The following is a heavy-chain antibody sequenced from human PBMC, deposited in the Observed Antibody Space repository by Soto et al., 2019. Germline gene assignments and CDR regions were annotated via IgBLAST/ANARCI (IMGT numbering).Heavy chain of an antibody. J-gene: IGHJ6*02. V-gene: IGHV3-30*18. CDR3: AKDQRITGTTTGHYGMDV. CDR2: ISYDGSNK. CDR1: GFTFSSYG. Sequence: QVQLVESGGGVVQPGRSLRLSCAASGFTFSSYGMHWVRQAPGKGLEWVAVISYDGSNKYYADSVKGRFTISRDNSKNTLYLQMNSLRAEETAVYYCAKDQRITGTTTGHYGMDVWGQGTTVTVSS. D-gene: IGHD1-7*01.